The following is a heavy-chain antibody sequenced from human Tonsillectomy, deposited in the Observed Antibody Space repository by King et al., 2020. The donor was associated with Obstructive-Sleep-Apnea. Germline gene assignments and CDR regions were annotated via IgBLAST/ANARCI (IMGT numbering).Heavy chain of an antibody. CDR1: GFTFSDYY. D-gene: IGHD6-13*01. J-gene: IGHJ6*02. CDR2: ISSSGGAI. Sequence: VQLVESGGGLVKPGGSLRLSCAASGFTFSDYYMSWIRQAPGKGLEWVSYISSSGGAIYYADSVKGRFTISRDNAKNSLFLQTNSLRAEDTAVYYCARDLSTPYSPNYYYGMDVWGQGTTVTVSS. CDR3: ARDLSTPYSPNYYYGMDV. V-gene: IGHV3-11*01.